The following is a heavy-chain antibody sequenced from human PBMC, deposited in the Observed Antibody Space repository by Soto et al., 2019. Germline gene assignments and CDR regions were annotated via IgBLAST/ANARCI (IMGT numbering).Heavy chain of an antibody. J-gene: IGHJ4*02. D-gene: IGHD6-19*01. V-gene: IGHV3-23*01. Sequence: EVQLLESGGGVVQPGGSLRLSCVASGFYFKKFAMAWVRQAPGEGLEWVSGISCCGGSTSYADSVKGRFSIARDDSKNTLSLQMNSLRVEDTAQYYCAKADGEQWLVPHLDNWGQGTLVTVS. CDR3: AKADGEQWLVPHLDN. CDR2: ISCCGGST. CDR1: GFYFKKFA.